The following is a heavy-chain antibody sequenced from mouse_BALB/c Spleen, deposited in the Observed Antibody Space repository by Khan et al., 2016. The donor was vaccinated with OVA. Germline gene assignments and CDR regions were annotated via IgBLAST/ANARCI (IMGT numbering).Heavy chain of an antibody. CDR3: AHSLLLYAMDY. CDR2: IDPANGKT. D-gene: IGHD1-2*01. CDR1: GFNIEDTY. J-gene: IGHJ4*01. V-gene: IGHV14-3*02. Sequence: EVQLQQSGAEFVKPGASVKLSCTASGFNIEDTYIHWVKQRPEQGLEWIGKIDPANGKTNYDPKFQGKATITADTSSNTAYLHLSSLTSEDTVVYYGAHSLLLYAMDYWGHGTSVTVSS.